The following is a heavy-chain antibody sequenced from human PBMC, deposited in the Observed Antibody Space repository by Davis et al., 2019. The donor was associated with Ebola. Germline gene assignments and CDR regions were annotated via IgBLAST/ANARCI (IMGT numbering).Heavy chain of an antibody. CDR2: IYYSGST. D-gene: IGHD3-3*01. V-gene: IGHV4-59*12. CDR1: GGSISSYY. J-gene: IGHJ4*02. CDR3: ARGGAYLFWDY. Sequence: GSLRLSCTVSGGSISSYYWSWIRQPPGKGLEWIGYIYYSGSTNYNPSLKSRVTISVDTSKNQFSLKLSSVTAADTAVYYCARGGAYLFWDYWGQGTLVTVSS.